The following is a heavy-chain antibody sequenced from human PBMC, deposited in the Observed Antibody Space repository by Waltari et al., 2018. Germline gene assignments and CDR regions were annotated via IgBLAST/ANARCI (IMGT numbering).Heavy chain of an antibody. V-gene: IGHV3-53*02. Sequence: EVQLVETGGGLTQPGGSLRPSCAASGLSVSSNYISWVRQAPGRGLEWVSTIYVGGSSYYADSVKGRLTISRDNSKNTVYLQMNSLRVDDTAVYYCARVWRNYHYYGMDVWGQGTTVTASS. CDR2: IYVGGSS. J-gene: IGHJ6*02. CDR3: ARVWRNYHYYGMDV. CDR1: GLSVSSNY. D-gene: IGHD3-16*01.